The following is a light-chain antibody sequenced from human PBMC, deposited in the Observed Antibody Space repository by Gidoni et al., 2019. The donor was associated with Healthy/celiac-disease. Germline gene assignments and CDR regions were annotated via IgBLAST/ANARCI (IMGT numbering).Light chain of an antibody. CDR1: QSVSSN. CDR3: QQYNNWPQT. V-gene: IGKV3-15*01. CDR2: GAS. Sequence: EIVMTQSPATLSVSPGERATLSCMASQSVSSNLAWYQQKPGQAPRLLIYGASTRATGIPARFSGSGSGTEFTLTSSSLKSEDFAVYYCQQYNNWPQTFGQGTKVEIK. J-gene: IGKJ1*01.